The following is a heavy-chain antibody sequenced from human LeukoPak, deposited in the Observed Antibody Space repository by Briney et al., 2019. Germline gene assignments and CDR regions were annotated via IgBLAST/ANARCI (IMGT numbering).Heavy chain of an antibody. V-gene: IGHV4-34*01. Sequence: AETLSLTCAVYGGSFSGYYWTWICQPPGKGLEWIGEINHSGSTNYNPSLKSRVTISVDTSKNQFSLKLSSVTAADTAVYYCARGKGSGWTFDYWGEGTLVTVSS. CDR2: INHSGST. CDR1: GGSFSGYY. D-gene: IGHD6-19*01. CDR3: ARGKGSGWTFDY. J-gene: IGHJ4*02.